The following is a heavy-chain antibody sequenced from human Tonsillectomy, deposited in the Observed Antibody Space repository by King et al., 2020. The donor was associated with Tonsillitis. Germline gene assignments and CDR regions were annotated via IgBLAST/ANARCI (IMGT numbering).Heavy chain of an antibody. J-gene: IGHJ4*02. D-gene: IGHD3-10*01. CDR2: ISYDGSNK. CDR3: EGDSPAMVRGVIITFYFDY. CDR1: GFTFSSYA. V-gene: IGHV3-30-3*01. Sequence: VQLVESGGGVVQPGRSLRLSCAASGFTFSSYAMHWVRQAPGKVLEWVAVISYDGSNKYYADSGKGRFTISRDNSKNTLYLQMNSLRAEDTAVYYCEGDSPAMVRGVIITFYFDYWGQGNLVTVSS.